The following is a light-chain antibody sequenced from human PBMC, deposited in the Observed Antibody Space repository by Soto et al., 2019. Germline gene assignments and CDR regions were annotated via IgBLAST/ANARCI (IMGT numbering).Light chain of an antibody. V-gene: IGLV2-14*01. CDR3: TSYTSSTTWV. CDR1: GSDVGFSKF. J-gene: IGLJ3*02. CDR2: EVS. Sequence: QSALTQPASVSGSPGQSITISCTGTGSDVGFSKFVSWHQQHQGKAPKLIIYEVSDRPSGVSNRFSGSKSGNTASLTISGLQAEDEADYYCTSYTSSTTWVFGGGTKLTVL.